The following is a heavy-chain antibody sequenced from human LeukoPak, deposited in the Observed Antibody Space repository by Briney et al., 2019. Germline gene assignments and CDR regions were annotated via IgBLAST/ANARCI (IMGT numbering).Heavy chain of an antibody. CDR1: GGSISSYY. CDR3: ARGGENCGGDCYSGAYYYMDV. Sequence: TSETLTLTCTVSGGSISSYYWTWIRQPPAKGLHWVGYIYYIGSTNYNPSFKSRVTVSVDTSKNQFSLKLSSVTAADTAVYYCARGGENCGGDCYSGAYYYMDVWGKGTTVTVSS. J-gene: IGHJ6*03. V-gene: IGHV4-59*12. D-gene: IGHD2-21*02. CDR2: IYYIGST.